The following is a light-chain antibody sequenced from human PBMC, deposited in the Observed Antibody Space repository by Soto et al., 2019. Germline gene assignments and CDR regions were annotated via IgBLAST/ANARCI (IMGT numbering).Light chain of an antibody. J-gene: IGLJ2*01. Sequence: QSVLTQPPSVSGAPGQRVTISCTGSSSNIGAGHVVHWYQQFPGRAPNLLIYGSSNRPSGVPDRFSGSKSGTSASLAITGLQAEYEADYYCQSYDNTLSASVFGGGTQLTVL. CDR1: SSNIGAGHV. V-gene: IGLV1-40*01. CDR3: QSYDNTLSASV. CDR2: GSS.